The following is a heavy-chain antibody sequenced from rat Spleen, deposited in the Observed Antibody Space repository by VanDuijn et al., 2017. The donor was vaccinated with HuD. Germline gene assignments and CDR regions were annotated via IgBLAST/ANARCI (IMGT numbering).Heavy chain of an antibody. J-gene: IGHJ2*01. Sequence: EVRLVESDGGLVQPGRSLKLSCATSGFTFSDYYMAWVRQAPTKGLEWVATISYDGTATYYRDSVKGRFTLSRDNAKSTLYLQMGSLRSEDTATYYCTREGDYWGQGVMVTVSS. CDR3: TREGDY. D-gene: IGHD1-11*01. CDR2: ISYDGTAT. V-gene: IGHV5-29*01. CDR1: GFTFSDYY.